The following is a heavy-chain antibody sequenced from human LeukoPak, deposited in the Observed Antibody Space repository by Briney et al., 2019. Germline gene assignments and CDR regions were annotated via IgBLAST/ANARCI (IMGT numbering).Heavy chain of an antibody. CDR1: GFTFSSYG. CDR3: AREDTVTTPYYYYGMDV. CDR2: IWYDGSNK. D-gene: IGHD4-17*01. J-gene: IGHJ6*02. Sequence: GGSLRLSCAASGFTFSSYGMHWVRQAPGKGLEWVAVIWYDGSNKYYADSVKGRFTISRDNSKNTLYLQMNSLRAEDTAVYYCAREDTVTTPYYYYGMDVWGQGTTVTVSS. V-gene: IGHV3-33*01.